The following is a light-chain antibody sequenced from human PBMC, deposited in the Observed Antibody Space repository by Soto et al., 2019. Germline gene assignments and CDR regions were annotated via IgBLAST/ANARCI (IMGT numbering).Light chain of an antibody. CDR2: KAS. CDR3: QQYNSYWT. Sequence: DIQMTQSPSTLSASVGDRVTITCRASQSISSWLAWYQQKPGKAPKLMIYKASSLESGVPSRFSGSGSGTDFTLTISSLQPVDFATYYCQQYNSYWTFGQGTKVEIK. CDR1: QSISSW. J-gene: IGKJ1*01. V-gene: IGKV1-5*03.